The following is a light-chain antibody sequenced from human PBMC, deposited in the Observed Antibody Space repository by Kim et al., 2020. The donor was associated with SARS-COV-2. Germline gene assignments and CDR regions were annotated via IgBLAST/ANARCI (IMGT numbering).Light chain of an antibody. V-gene: IGLV3-19*01. CDR1: SLRSYY. J-gene: IGLJ2*01. Sequence: VAFGQTVRITCQGDSLRSYYATWYQQQPGQAPILFIYGKNNRPSVIPDRFSGSSSGNTASLTITGNQAGDEADYYCNSRDSNENVFFGGGTQLTVL. CDR2: GKN. CDR3: NSRDSNENVF.